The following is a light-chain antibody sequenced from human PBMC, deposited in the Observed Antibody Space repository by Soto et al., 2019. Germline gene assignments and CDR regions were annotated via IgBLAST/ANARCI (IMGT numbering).Light chain of an antibody. CDR1: QSVYRW. V-gene: IGKV1-5*01. Sequence: DIQMTQSPSTLSASVGDRATITCRASQSVYRWFAWYQQRPGQAPRLLLYEASNWDAGVPARFSGRGSGTEFTLTISNLASDDFASLYCPPVKRYSRTFGGGTKLEIK. J-gene: IGKJ4*01. CDR3: PPVKRYSRT. CDR2: EAS.